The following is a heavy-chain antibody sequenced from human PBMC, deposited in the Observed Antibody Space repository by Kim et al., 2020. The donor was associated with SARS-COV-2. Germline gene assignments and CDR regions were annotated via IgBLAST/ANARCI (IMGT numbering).Heavy chain of an antibody. CDR3: ARGFATTNTEDYLDF. J-gene: IGHJ4*02. Sequence: GGSLRLSCAASGFTFSDYYMSWDRQAPGKGLEWISSIGYTGGPTYYADSVKGRFTISRDNAQNTLHLHLTNLTAGDTALYYCARGFATTNTEDYLDFWSQGPLLTVSS. D-gene: IGHD5-18*01. CDR2: IGYTGGPT. V-gene: IGHV3-11*01. CDR1: GFTFSDYY.